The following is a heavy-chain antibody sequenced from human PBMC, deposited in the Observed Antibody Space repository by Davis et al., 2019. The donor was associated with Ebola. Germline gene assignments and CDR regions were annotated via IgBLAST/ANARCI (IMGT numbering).Heavy chain of an antibody. CDR1: GGSISSFY. J-gene: IGHJ6*02. CDR2: IYTSGST. D-gene: IGHD2-15*01. Sequence: SETLSLTCTVSGGSISSFYWSWIRQPAGKGLEWIGRIYTSGSTNYNPSLRRRFTMSVDTSKNQFSLNLSSVTAAETAVYYCARGVAATPAGYYYSYGLDVWGQGTTVTVSS. CDR3: ARGVAATPAGYYYSYGLDV. V-gene: IGHV4-4*07.